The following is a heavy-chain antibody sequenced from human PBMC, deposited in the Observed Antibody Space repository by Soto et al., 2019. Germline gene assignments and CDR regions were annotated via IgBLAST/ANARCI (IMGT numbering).Heavy chain of an antibody. CDR1: GGTFSSYA. J-gene: IGHJ4*02. CDR3: ARGLRAYGGNPYFDS. CDR2: IIPIFGTA. Sequence: SVKVSCKASGGTFSSYAISWVRQAPGQGLEWMGGIIPIFGTANYAQKFQGRVTITADESTSTAYMELSSLRSEDTAVYYCARGLRAYGGNPYFDSWGQGTLVTVSS. V-gene: IGHV1-69*13. D-gene: IGHD2-15*01.